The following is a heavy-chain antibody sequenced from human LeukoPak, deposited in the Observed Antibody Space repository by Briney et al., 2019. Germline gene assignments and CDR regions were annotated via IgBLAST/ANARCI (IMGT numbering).Heavy chain of an antibody. D-gene: IGHD1-1*01. CDR1: GFTFRSNV. Sequence: GGSLRLSCAASGFTFRSNVMSWVRQAPGRGLEWVSGISGSGSDTYYTDSVKGRFTISRDNSKNTLYLQMNSLRAEDTAVYYCALEPRGYWGQGTLVTVSS. CDR3: ALEPRGY. J-gene: IGHJ4*02. V-gene: IGHV3-23*01. CDR2: ISGSGSDT.